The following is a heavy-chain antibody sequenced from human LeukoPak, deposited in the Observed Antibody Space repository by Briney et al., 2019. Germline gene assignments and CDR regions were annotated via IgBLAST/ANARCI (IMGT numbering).Heavy chain of an antibody. CDR1: GFTFSNYA. D-gene: IGHD1-26*01. CDR2: INGGGGST. Sequence: QPGGTLRLSCAASGFTFSNYAMNWVRQAPGKGLEWVSSINGGGGSTYYADSVKGRFTISRDNSKNTLYLQMNSLRAEDTAVYYCAVGPGGATRAFDYWGQGTLVTVSS. J-gene: IGHJ4*02. V-gene: IGHV3-23*01. CDR3: AVGPGGATRAFDY.